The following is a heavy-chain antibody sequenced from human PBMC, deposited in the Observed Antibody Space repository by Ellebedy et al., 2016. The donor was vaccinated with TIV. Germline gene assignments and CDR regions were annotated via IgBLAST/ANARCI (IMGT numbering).Heavy chain of an antibody. CDR3: AKEQTNHYFDS. V-gene: IGHV3-30*18. D-gene: IGHD1-14*01. CDR2: ISDDGSDK. CDR1: GLPFSSSG. J-gene: IGHJ4*02. Sequence: PGGSLRLSCVASGLPFSSSGMHWVRQAPGKGLEWVAVISDDGSDKYYATLLKGRFTISRDNSKNTLYLQMNSLRADDAAVYYCAKEQTNHYFDSWGQGTLVTVSS.